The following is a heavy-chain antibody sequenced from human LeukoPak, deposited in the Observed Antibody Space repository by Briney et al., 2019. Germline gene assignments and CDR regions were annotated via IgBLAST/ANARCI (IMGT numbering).Heavy chain of an antibody. CDR2: ISGSGGST. CDR1: GFTFSSYG. J-gene: IGHJ4*02. Sequence: GGSLRLSCAASGFTFSSYGMSWVRQAPGKGLEWVSAISGSGGSTYYADSVKGRFTISRDNSKNTLYLQMNSLRAEDTAVYYCAKPYCSSTSCYRGAPYYFDYWGQGTLVTVSS. CDR3: AKPYCSSTSCYRGAPYYFDY. D-gene: IGHD2-2*01. V-gene: IGHV3-23*01.